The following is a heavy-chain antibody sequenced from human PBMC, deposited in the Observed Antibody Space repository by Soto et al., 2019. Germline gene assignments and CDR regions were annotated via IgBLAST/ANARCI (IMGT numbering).Heavy chain of an antibody. CDR1: GGSISSSSYY. D-gene: IGHD5-12*01. Sequence: SETLSLTCTVSGGSISSSSYYWGWIRQPPGKGLEWIGSIYYSGSTYYNPSLRSRVTISVDTSKNQFSLKLSSVTAADTAVYYRARLISGTFDYWGQGTLVTVSS. CDR3: ARLISGTFDY. V-gene: IGHV4-39*01. J-gene: IGHJ4*02. CDR2: IYYSGST.